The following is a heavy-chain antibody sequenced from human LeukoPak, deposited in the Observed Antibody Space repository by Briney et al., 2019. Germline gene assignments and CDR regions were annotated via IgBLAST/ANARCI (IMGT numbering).Heavy chain of an antibody. D-gene: IGHD3-22*01. V-gene: IGHV3-48*02. CDR3: ARRPYSDTSGRLSDV. Sequence: GGSLRLSCAASGFAFSSYNMNWVRQAPGKGLEWISYIGSSGSPTHYADSVGGRFTISRDNAKDSLYLQMNSLRDEDTAVYFCARRPYSDTSGRLSDVWGQGTTVTASS. J-gene: IGHJ6*02. CDR1: GFAFSSYN. CDR2: IGSSGSPT.